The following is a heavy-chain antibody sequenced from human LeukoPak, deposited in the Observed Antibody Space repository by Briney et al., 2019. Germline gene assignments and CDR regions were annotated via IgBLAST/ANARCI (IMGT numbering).Heavy chain of an antibody. D-gene: IGHD6-19*01. CDR2: IYYSGST. J-gene: IGHJ4*02. V-gene: IGHV4-39*01. CDR3: ARTGYSTGWDRFSFVY. CDR1: GGSISSSYY. Sequence: PSETLSLTCTVSGGSISSSYYWGWIRQPPGKGLEWTGGIYYSGSTYYNPSLKSRVTISIDTSKNQFSLKLTSVTAADTAVYYCARTGYSTGWDRFSFVYWGQGTLVTVSS.